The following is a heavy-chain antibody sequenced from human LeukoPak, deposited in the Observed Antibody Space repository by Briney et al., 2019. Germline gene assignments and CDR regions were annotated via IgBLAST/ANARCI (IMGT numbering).Heavy chain of an antibody. CDR3: TGDYGDYLDY. V-gene: IGHV4-38-2*01. J-gene: IGHJ4*02. D-gene: IGHD4-17*01. CDR2: IYHSGST. CDR1: GYSISSGYY. Sequence: PSETLSLTCAVSGYSISSGYYWGWIRQPPGKGLEWIGSIYHSGSTYYNPSLKSRVTISVDTSKNPFSLKLSSVTAADTAVYYCTGDYGDYLDYWGQGTLVTVSS.